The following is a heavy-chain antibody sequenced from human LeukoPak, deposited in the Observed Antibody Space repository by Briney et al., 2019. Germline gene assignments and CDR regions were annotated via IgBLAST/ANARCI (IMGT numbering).Heavy chain of an antibody. Sequence: SETLSLTCTVSGGSISSYYWSWIRQPPGKGLEWIGYIYYSGSTNYNPSLKSRVTISVDTSKNQFSLKLSSVTAADTAVYYCARDHGVDTAPQYWGQGILVTVSS. CDR1: GGSISSYY. D-gene: IGHD5-18*01. CDR3: ARDHGVDTAPQY. J-gene: IGHJ4*02. CDR2: IYYSGST. V-gene: IGHV4-59*12.